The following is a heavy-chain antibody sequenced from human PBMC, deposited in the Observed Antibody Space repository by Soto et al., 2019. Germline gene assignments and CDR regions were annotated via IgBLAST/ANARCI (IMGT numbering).Heavy chain of an antibody. CDR3: ARSFVGSGSLFDY. Sequence: SVKVSCNASGYTFTSYGISWVRQAPGQGLEWMGGIIPIFGTANYAQKFQGRVTITADESTSTAYMELSSLRSEDTAVYYCARSFVGSGSLFDYWGQGTLVTVS. D-gene: IGHD6-6*01. CDR1: GYTFTSYG. J-gene: IGHJ4*02. V-gene: IGHV1-69*13. CDR2: IIPIFGTA.